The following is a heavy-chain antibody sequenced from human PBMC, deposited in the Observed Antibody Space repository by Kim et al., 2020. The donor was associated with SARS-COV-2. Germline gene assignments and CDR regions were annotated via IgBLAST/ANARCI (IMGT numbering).Heavy chain of an antibody. J-gene: IGHJ4*02. V-gene: IGHV1-24*01. CDR1: GYTLTELS. D-gene: IGHD6-13*01. Sequence: ASVKVSCKVSGYTLTELSMHWVRQAPGKGLEWMGGFDPEDGETIYAQKFQGRVTMTEDTSTDTAYMELSSLRSEDTAVYYCATSPAYSSSWYFSPFGYWGQGTLVPVSS. CDR2: FDPEDGET. CDR3: ATSPAYSSSWYFSPFGY.